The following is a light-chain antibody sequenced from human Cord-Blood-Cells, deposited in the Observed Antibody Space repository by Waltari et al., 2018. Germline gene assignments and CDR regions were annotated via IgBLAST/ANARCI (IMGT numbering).Light chain of an antibody. V-gene: IGLV6-57*03. CDR3: QSYDSSNQV. CDR1: SGSIASKY. Sequence: NFMLTQPHSVSKSPGKTVIISCTRSSGSIASKYVEWSQQRPGSAPTTLIYEHNQIPSGVLDRFSGXIDSXXXXXXXTISGLKTEDEADYYCQSYDSSNQVFGGGTKLTVL. J-gene: IGLJ3*02. CDR2: EHN.